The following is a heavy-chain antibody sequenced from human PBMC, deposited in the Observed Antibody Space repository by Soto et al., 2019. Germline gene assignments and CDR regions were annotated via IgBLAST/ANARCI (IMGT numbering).Heavy chain of an antibody. D-gene: IGHD6-6*01. CDR3: ARHQKAYSSSSGQDWFDP. J-gene: IGHJ5*02. V-gene: IGHV4-39*01. CDR1: GGSISSSSHF. Sequence: SETLSLTCTVSGGSISSSSHFWGWIRQPPGKGLEWIGSMFYRGSTYYNPSLKSRVTISVDTSKNQFSLKLTSVTAADSAVYYCARHQKAYSSSSGQDWFDPWGQGTLVTVSS. CDR2: MFYRGST.